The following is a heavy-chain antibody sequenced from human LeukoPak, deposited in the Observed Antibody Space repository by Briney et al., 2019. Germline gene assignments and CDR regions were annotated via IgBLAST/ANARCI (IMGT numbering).Heavy chain of an antibody. CDR2: IYHSGST. Sequence: SETLSLTCTVSGYSISSGYYWGWIRQPPGKGLEWIGSIYHSGSTYYNPSLKSRVTISVDTSKNQFSLKLSSVTAADTAVYYCARDMHSSSWYLDYYYYYMDVWGKGTTVTVSS. D-gene: IGHD6-13*01. CDR3: ARDMHSSSWYLDYYYYYMDV. V-gene: IGHV4-38-2*02. CDR1: GYSISSGYY. J-gene: IGHJ6*03.